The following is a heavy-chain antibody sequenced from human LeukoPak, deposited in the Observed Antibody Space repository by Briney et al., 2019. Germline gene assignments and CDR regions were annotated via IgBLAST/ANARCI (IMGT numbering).Heavy chain of an antibody. CDR3: ARENWRSKSIDFDS. V-gene: IGHV4-61*02. CDR1: GGSISSGTYY. Sequence: SETLSLTCTVSGGSISSGTYYWSWIRQPAGKGPEWIGRIYSSGSTNFNPSLKSRVTMSVDTSKNQFSLRLSSVTAADTAAYFCARENWRSKSIDFDSWGQGTLVTVSS. CDR2: IYSSGST. D-gene: IGHD6-6*01. J-gene: IGHJ4*02.